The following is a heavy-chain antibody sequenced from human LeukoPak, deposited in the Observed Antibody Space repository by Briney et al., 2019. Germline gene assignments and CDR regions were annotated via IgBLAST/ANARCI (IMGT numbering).Heavy chain of an antibody. J-gene: IGHJ4*02. V-gene: IGHV3-7*04. Sequence: GGSLRLSCAASGFTFSSYWMSWVRQAPGKGLEWVANIKQDGGEKYYVDSVKGRFTISRDNAKTSLYLQMTSLRAEDTAVYYCARDKYFDSTTYYPRFDCRGQGILVTVSS. CDR3: ARDKYFDSTTYYPRFDC. CDR2: IKQDGGEK. D-gene: IGHD3-22*01. CDR1: GFTFSSYW.